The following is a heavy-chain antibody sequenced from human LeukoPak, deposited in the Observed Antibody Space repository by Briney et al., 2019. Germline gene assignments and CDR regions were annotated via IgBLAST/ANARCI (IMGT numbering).Heavy chain of an antibody. J-gene: IGHJ5*02. CDR3: ARDLSVWGFMTRTHWFDP. D-gene: IGHD3-16*01. Sequence: SETLSLTCTVSGGSISSSSYYWGWIRQPPGKGLEWIWSIYYSGSTYYNPSLKSRVTISVDTSKNQFSLKLSSVTAADTAVYYCARDLSVWGFMTRTHWFDPWGQGTLVTVSS. CDR1: GGSISSSSYY. CDR2: IYYSGST. V-gene: IGHV4-39*07.